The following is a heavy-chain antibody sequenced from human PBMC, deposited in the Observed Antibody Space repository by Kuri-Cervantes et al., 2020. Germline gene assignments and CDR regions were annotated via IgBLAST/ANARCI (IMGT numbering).Heavy chain of an antibody. D-gene: IGHD6-25*01. CDR2: IKQDGSEK. V-gene: IGHV3-7*01. J-gene: IGHJ4*02. CDR1: EFTFSGYW. CDR3: ARNSRLIDY. Sequence: GESLKISCVASEFTFSGYWMTWVRQAPGKGLGWVANIKQDGSEKYYVDSVKGRFTISRDNAKNSVYLQMNSLRAEDTAVYYCARNSRLIDYWGQGTLVTVSS.